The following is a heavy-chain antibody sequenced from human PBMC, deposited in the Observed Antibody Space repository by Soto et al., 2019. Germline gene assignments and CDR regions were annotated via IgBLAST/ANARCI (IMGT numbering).Heavy chain of an antibody. Sequence: GGSLRLSCAASGFTFSSDAMSWVRQAPGKGLEWVSAISGSGGSTYYADSVKGRFTISRDNSKNTLYLQMNSLRAEDTAVYYCAKVSRYFDWLLPLDYWGQGTLVTVSS. CDR3: AKVSRYFDWLLPLDY. D-gene: IGHD3-9*01. J-gene: IGHJ4*02. V-gene: IGHV3-23*01. CDR2: ISGSGGST. CDR1: GFTFSSDA.